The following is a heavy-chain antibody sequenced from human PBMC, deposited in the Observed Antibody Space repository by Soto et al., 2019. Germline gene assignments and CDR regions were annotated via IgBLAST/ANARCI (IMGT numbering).Heavy chain of an antibody. Sequence: SLTCTVSGGSISSSSYYWGWIRQPPGKGLEWIGSIYYSGSTYYNPSLKSRVTISVDTSKNQFSLKLSSVTAADTAVYYCARRAFYGGYFDYWGQGTLVTVSS. D-gene: IGHD4-17*01. J-gene: IGHJ4*02. V-gene: IGHV4-39*01. CDR1: GGSISSSSYY. CDR3: ARRAFYGGYFDY. CDR2: IYYSGST.